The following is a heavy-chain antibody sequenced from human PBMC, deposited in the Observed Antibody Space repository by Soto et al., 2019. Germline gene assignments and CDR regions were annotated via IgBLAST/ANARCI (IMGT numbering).Heavy chain of an antibody. V-gene: IGHV1-3*01. CDR3: AREVDILATINYYYYGMDV. CDR2: INAGNGNT. CDR1: GYTFTSYA. Sequence: GASVKVSCKASGYTFTSYAMHSVRQAPGQRLEWMGWINAGNGNTKYSQKFQGRVTITRDTSASTAYMELSSLRSEDTAVYYCAREVDILATINYYYYGMDVRGQGSTVTVSS. D-gene: IGHD5-12*01. J-gene: IGHJ6*02.